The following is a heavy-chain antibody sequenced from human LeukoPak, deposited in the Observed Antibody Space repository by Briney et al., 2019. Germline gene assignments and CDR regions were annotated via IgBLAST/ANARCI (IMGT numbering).Heavy chain of an antibody. D-gene: IGHD6-6*01. V-gene: IGHV1-18*01. J-gene: IGHJ4*02. Sequence: GASVKVSCKASGYTFTSYGISWVRQAPGQGLEWMGWISAYNGNTNYAQKLQGRVTMTTDTSTSTAYMELSSLRSEDTAVYYCARASSIVRFDYWGQGTLVTVSS. CDR3: ARASSIVRFDY. CDR2: ISAYNGNT. CDR1: GYTFTSYG.